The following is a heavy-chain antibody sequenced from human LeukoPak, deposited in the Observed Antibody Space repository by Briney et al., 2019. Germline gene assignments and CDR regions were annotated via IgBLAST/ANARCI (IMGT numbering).Heavy chain of an antibody. CDR1: GGSISSGLYS. Sequence: PSETLSLTCDVSGGSISSGLYSWSWIRQPLGKGLEWIGYIYHTGSTYYNPSLKSRVTITVDTSKNQFSLRLSSVTAADTAVYYCARLQYCSGTSCYWFDPWGQGTLVTVSS. J-gene: IGHJ5*02. D-gene: IGHD2-2*01. CDR2: IYHTGST. V-gene: IGHV4-30-2*01. CDR3: ARLQYCSGTSCYWFDP.